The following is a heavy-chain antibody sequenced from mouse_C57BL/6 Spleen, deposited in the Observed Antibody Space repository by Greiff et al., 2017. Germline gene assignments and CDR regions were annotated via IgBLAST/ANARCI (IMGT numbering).Heavy chain of an antibody. J-gene: IGHJ4*01. CDR3: ARGYDYDGGAMDY. CDR1: GFTFSDYG. Sequence: DVMLVESGGGLVKPGGSLKLSCAASGFTFSDYGMHWVRQAPEQGLEWVAYISSGSSTIYYADTVKGRFTISRDNAKNPLFLQMTSLRSEDTAMYYCARGYDYDGGAMDYWGQGTSGTVSS. D-gene: IGHD2-4*01. CDR2: ISSGSSTI. V-gene: IGHV5-17*01.